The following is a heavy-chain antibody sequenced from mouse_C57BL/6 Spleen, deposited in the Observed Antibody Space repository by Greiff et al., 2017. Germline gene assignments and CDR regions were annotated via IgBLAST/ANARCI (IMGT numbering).Heavy chain of an antibody. CDR2: IDPSDSYT. CDR1: GYTFTSYW. V-gene: IGHV1-69*01. J-gene: IGHJ4*01. D-gene: IGHD1-1*01. Sequence: VQLQQPGAELVMPGASVKLSCKASGYTFTSYWMHWVKQRPGQGLEWIGEIDPSDSYTNYNQKFKGKSTLTVDKSSSTAYMQLSSLTSEDSAVYYCARKDTTVVATEAMDYWGQGTSVTVSS. CDR3: ARKDTTVVATEAMDY.